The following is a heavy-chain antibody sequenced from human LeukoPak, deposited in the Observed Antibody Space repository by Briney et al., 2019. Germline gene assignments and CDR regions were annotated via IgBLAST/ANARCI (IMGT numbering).Heavy chain of an antibody. J-gene: IGHJ4*02. CDR3: AREVPGRLGLYYYDSSADKGEPFDY. CDR2: IWYDGSNK. Sequence: PGGSLRLSCAASGFTFSSYGMHWVRQAPGKGLEWVAVIWYDGSNKYYADSVKGRFTISRDNSKNTLYLQMNSLRAEDTAVYYCAREVPGRLGLYYYDSSADKGEPFDYWGQGTLVTVSS. CDR1: GFTFSSYG. D-gene: IGHD3-22*01. V-gene: IGHV3-33*01.